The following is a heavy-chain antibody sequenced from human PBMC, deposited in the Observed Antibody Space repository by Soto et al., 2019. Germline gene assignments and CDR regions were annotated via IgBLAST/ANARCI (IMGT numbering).Heavy chain of an antibody. CDR1: GFTFSSYS. CDR3: ARDRQSGSSGYWFDP. CDR2: ISSSSSYI. J-gene: IGHJ5*02. V-gene: IGHV3-21*01. Sequence: GGSLRLSCAASGFTFSSYSMNWVRQAPGKGLEWVSSISSSSSYIYYADSVKGRFTISRDNAKNSLYLQMNRLRAEDTAVYSCARDRQSGSSGYWFDPWGQGTLVTVSS. D-gene: IGHD6-13*01.